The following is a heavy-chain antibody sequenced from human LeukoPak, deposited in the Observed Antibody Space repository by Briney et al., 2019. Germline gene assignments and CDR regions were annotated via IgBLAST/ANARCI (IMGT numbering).Heavy chain of an antibody. CDR1: GGSFSGYY. V-gene: IGHV4-34*01. J-gene: IGHJ4*02. CDR3: ARHRGLPATNDY. CDR2: INHNGST. Sequence: PSETLSLTCAVYGGSFSGYYWSWIRQPPGKGLEWIGEINHNGSTNYNSSLKSRVTISVDTSKNQFSLKLSSVTAADTAVYYCARHRGLPATNDYWGQGTLVTVSS. D-gene: IGHD2-2*01.